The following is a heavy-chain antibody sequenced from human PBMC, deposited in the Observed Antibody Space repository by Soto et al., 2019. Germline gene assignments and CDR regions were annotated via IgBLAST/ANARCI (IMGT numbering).Heavy chain of an antibody. CDR1: GYTFTSYG. D-gene: IGHD1-1*01. Sequence: ASVKVSCKASGYTFTSYGISWVRQAPGQGLEWMGWISAYNGNTNYAQKLQGRVTMTTDTSTSTAYMELRSLRSDDTAVYYCARDIENCILQQYSSAGTDEYYFDYWGQGTLVTVSS. J-gene: IGHJ4*02. V-gene: IGHV1-18*01. CDR3: ARDIENCILQQYSSAGTDEYYFDY. CDR2: ISAYNGNT.